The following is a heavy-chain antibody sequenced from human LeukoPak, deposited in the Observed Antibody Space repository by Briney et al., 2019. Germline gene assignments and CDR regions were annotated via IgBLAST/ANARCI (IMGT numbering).Heavy chain of an antibody. CDR3: AKPVVPAAMSFDWFDP. Sequence: GGSLRLSCAASGFTFSSYGMSWVRQAPGKGLEWVSAISGSGGSTYYADSVKGRFTISRDNSKNTLYLQMNSLRAEDTAVYYCAKPVVPAAMSFDWFDPWGQGTLVTVSS. D-gene: IGHD2-2*01. V-gene: IGHV3-23*01. CDR1: GFTFSSYG. J-gene: IGHJ5*02. CDR2: ISGSGGST.